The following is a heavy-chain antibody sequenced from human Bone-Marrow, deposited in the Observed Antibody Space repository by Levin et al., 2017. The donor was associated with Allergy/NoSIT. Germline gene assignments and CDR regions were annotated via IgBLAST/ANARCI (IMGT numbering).Heavy chain of an antibody. CDR2: IYTSGST. D-gene: IGHD2-2*02. CDR3: ARVGHVRESSGTSWYSFSYYYMDV. CDR1: GGSISSGNYY. V-gene: IGHV4-61*02. J-gene: IGHJ6*03. Sequence: SETLSLTCTVSGGSISSGNYYWSWIRQPAGERLEWIGRIYTSGSTNYNPSLKSRVTTSLDTSKNQFSLKLTSVTAADTAVYYCARVGHVRESSGTSWYSFSYYYMDVWGKGTTVTVSS.